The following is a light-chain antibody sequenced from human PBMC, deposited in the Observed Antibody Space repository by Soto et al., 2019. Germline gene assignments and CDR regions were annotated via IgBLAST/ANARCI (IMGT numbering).Light chain of an antibody. CDR2: EGS. V-gene: IGKV3-11*01. CDR1: PSICSS. Sequence: EIVLTQSPATLSLSPGERATLSCRASPSICSSFAWFLHTPGQPPRLLIYEGSHRATGIPVRFSGSGSGTDRTLTISSLEPEDYAVYYYYLRSTWTPFSFGPGTKVDI. CDR3: YLRSTWTPFS. J-gene: IGKJ3*01.